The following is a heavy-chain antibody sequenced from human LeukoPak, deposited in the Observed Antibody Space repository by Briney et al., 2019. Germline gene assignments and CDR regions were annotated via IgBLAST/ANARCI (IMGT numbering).Heavy chain of an antibody. Sequence: GGSLRLSCAASGFTVSSNYMSWVRQAPGKGLERVSVIYSGGDTYYADSVKGRFTISRDNSKNTLYLQMKSLRAEDTAVYYCARDCSGSHVQLCGMDVWGQGTTVTVSS. J-gene: IGHJ6*02. CDR2: IYSGGDT. CDR3: ARDCSGSHVQLCGMDV. CDR1: GFTVSSNY. D-gene: IGHD1-26*01. V-gene: IGHV3-53*01.